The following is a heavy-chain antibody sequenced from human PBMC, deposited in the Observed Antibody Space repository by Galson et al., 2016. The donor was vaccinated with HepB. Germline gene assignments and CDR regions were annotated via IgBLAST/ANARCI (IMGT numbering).Heavy chain of an antibody. D-gene: IGHD1-26*01. J-gene: IGHJ4*02. CDR3: ATRRIVGATDGS. CDR2: MFYSGST. Sequence: LTCTVSRGAISGYYWSWIRQSPGKGLEWIGYMFYSGSTNYNPSLKSRVTISVDTSKNQFSLKLSSVTAADTAVYYCATRRIVGATDGSWGQGTLVTVSS. CDR1: RGAISGYY. V-gene: IGHV4-59*01.